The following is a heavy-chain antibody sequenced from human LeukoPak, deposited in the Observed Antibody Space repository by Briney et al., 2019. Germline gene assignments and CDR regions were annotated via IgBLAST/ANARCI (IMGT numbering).Heavy chain of an antibody. CDR3: ARESTTMVRGVIQH. CDR2: IWYDGSNK. V-gene: IGHV3-33*01. D-gene: IGHD3-10*01. CDR1: GFTFSSYG. J-gene: IGHJ1*01. Sequence: GGSLRLSCAAYGFTFSSYGMHWVRQAPGKGLEWVAVIWYDGSNKYYADPVKGRFTISRDNSKNTLYLQMNSLRAEDTAVYYCARESTTMVRGVIQHWGQGTLVTVSS.